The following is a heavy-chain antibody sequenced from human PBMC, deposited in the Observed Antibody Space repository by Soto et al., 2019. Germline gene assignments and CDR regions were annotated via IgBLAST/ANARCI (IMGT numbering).Heavy chain of an antibody. CDR2: IWYDGSNK. J-gene: IGHJ6*02. V-gene: IGHV3-33*01. CDR1: GFTFSSYG. CDR3: ARDGDIVVVVAATGHYYGMDV. D-gene: IGHD2-15*01. Sequence: QVQLVESGGGVVQPGRSLRLSCAASGFTFSSYGMHWVRQAPGKGLEWVAVIWYDGSNKYYADSVKGRFTISRDNSKNTLYQEMNSLRAEDTAVYYCARDGDIVVVVAATGHYYGMDVWGQGTTVTVSS.